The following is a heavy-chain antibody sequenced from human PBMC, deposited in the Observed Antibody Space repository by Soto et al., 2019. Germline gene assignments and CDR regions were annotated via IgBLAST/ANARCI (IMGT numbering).Heavy chain of an antibody. Sequence: QVQLVESGGGVVQPGRSLRLSCAASGFTFSSYGMHWVRQAPGKGLEWVAVISYDGSNKYYADSVKGRFTISRDNSKKTLYLKMTSLGAEDTAVYYCAKDGGGLSYYGSGWDFDYGGQGTLVTVSS. CDR3: AKDGGGLSYYGSGWDFDY. CDR2: ISYDGSNK. V-gene: IGHV3-30*18. CDR1: GFTFSSYG. J-gene: IGHJ4*02. D-gene: IGHD3-10*01.